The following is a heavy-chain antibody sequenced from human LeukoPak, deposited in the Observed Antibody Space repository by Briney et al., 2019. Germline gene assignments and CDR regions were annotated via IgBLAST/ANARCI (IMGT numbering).Heavy chain of an antibody. CDR1: GYTFTSYG. V-gene: IGHV1-18*01. D-gene: IGHD3-22*01. J-gene: IGHJ4*02. CDR3: ARDAGNSDSSGSPGY. Sequence: GASVKVSCTASGYTFTSYGINGVRQAPGQGLEWMGWISDYNGNTNYAQKLQGRVTMTTDTYTSTAYMELRSLRSDDTAVYYCARDAGNSDSSGSPGYWGQGTLVTVSS. CDR2: ISDYNGNT.